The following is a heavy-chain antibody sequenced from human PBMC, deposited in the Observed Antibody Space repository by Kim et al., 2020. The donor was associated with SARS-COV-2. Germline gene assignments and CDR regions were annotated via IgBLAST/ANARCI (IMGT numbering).Heavy chain of an antibody. Sequence: GGSLRLSCAASGFTFSSYGMHWVRQAPGKGLEWVAVISYDGSNKYYADSVKGRFTISRDNSKNTLYLQMNSLIAEDTAVYYCVLSNSGSYHGPFDYWGQGTLVTVSS. CDR1: GFTFSSYG. CDR3: VLSNSGSYHGPFDY. J-gene: IGHJ4*02. CDR2: ISYDGSNK. V-gene: IGHV3-30*03. D-gene: IGHD1-26*01.